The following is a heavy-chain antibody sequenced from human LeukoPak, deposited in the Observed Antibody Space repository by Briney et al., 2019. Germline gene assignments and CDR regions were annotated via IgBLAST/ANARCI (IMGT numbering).Heavy chain of an antibody. CDR2: INSDGSST. CDR3: ARGELRYFDWLNY. J-gene: IGHJ4*02. D-gene: IGHD3-9*01. CDR1: GFTFSSYW. Sequence: PGGSLRLSCAASGFTFSSYWMHWVRQAPGKGLVWVSRINSDGSSTSYADSVKGRFTISRDNAKNTLYLQMNRPRAEDTAVYYCARGELRYFDWLNYWGQGTLVTVSS. V-gene: IGHV3-74*01.